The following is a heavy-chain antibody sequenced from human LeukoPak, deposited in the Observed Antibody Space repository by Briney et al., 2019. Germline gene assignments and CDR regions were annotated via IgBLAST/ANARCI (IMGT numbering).Heavy chain of an antibody. Sequence: GSSVKVSCKASGGTFSSYAISWVRQAPGQGLEWMGGIIPILGTANYAQKFQGRVTITADESTSTAYMELSSLRSEDTAVYYCARDQAVAGIYYFDYWGQGTLVTVSS. CDR1: GGTFSSYA. D-gene: IGHD6-19*01. J-gene: IGHJ4*02. V-gene: IGHV1-69*01. CDR3: ARDQAVAGIYYFDY. CDR2: IIPILGTA.